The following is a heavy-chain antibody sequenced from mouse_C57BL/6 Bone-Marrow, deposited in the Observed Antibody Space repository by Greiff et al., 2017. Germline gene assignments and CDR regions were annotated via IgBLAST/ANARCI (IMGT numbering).Heavy chain of an antibody. V-gene: IGHV14-4*01. CDR3: TVYYGYDGPYYYAMDY. Sequence: EVQLQQSGAELVRPGASVKLSCTASGFNIKDDYMHWVKQRPEQGLEWIGWIDPENGDTEYASKFQGKATITADPSSNTAYLQLSSLTSEDTAVYYCTVYYGYDGPYYYAMDYWGQGTSVTVSS. CDR1: GFNIKDDY. J-gene: IGHJ4*01. D-gene: IGHD2-2*01. CDR2: IDPENGDT.